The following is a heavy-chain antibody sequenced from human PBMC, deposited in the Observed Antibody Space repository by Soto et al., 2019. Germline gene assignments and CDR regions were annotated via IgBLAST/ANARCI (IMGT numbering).Heavy chain of an antibody. J-gene: IGHJ5*02. CDR2: INPSGGST. CDR1: GYTFTSYY. D-gene: IGHD6-13*01. V-gene: IGHV1-46*01. CDR3: ARDRRKITAAGHWFDP. Sequence: ASVKVSCKASGYTFTSYYMHWVRQAPGQGLEWMGIINPSGGSTSYAQKFQGRVTMTRDTSTSTVYMELSSLRSEDTAVYYCARDRRKITAAGHWFDPWGQGTLVTVSS.